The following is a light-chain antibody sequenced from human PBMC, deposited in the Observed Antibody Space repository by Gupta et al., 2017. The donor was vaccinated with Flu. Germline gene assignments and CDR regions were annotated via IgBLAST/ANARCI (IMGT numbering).Light chain of an antibody. CDR1: SIGGSY. V-gene: IGLV6-57*01. CDR2: EDN. J-gene: IGLJ2*01. CDR3: HSYDINTPAV. Sequence: SIGGSYVHSYRQRPVSSPKIVIYEDNKRPSGVPDRLSGSIDSSSHSASLTISGLTTEDEADYYCHSYDINTPAVFGGGTRLTVL.